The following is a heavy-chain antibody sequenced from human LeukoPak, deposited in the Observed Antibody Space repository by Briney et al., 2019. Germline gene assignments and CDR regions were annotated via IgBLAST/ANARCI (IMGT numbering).Heavy chain of an antibody. CDR1: GFTFSSYS. CDR2: ISSGSSSK. CDR3: ARASGDIVETATMGSY. D-gene: IGHD5-18*01. V-gene: IGHV3-21*01. J-gene: IGHJ4*02. Sequence: GGSLRLSCAASGFTFSSYSMNWVRQAPGKGLEWVSSISSGSSSKYYADSVKGRFTISRDNAKNSLYLQMNSLRAEDTAVYYCARASGDIVETATMGSYWGQGTLVTVSS.